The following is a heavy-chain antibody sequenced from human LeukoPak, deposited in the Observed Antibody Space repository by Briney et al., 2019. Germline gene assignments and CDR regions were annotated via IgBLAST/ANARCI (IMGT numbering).Heavy chain of an antibody. J-gene: IGHJ4*02. CDR1: GFSFNNYD. Sequence: GGSLRLSCAASGFSFNNYDMNWVRQAPGRGPEWVSSISSSSTYIYYADSVKGRFTISRDNAKNSLYLQMNSLRAEDTAVYYCAREYFDSWGQGTLDTVSS. CDR3: AREYFDS. V-gene: IGHV3-21*01. CDR2: ISSSSTYI.